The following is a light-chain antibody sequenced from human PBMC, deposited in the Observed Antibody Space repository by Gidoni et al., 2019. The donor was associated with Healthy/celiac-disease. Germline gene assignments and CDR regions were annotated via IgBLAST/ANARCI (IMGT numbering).Light chain of an antibody. CDR3: QQSYSTSIT. V-gene: IGKV1-39*01. CDR2: AAS. J-gene: IGKJ5*01. CDR1: QSISSY. Sequence: DIQMTQSPSSLSASVGDRVTITCRASQSISSYLNWYQQKPGKAPKLLIYAASSLQSGVPSRLSGRGSGTDFTLTISSLQPEDFATYYCQQSYSTSITFGQGTRLEIK.